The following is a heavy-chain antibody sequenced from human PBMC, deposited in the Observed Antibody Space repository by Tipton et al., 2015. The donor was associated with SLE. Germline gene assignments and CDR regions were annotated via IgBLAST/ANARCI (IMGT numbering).Heavy chain of an antibody. J-gene: IGHJ4*02. CDR2: IFYSGSA. V-gene: IGHV4-59*12. D-gene: IGHD3-22*01. CDR1: GGSISSYY. Sequence: TLSLTCIVSGGSISSYYWSWIRQPPGKGLEWTGTIFYSGSAYYNPSLESRVTISVDTSKNQFSLKLSSVTAADTAVYYCARASTPNSYDCSGFYLSFYFDYWGQGTQVTVSS. CDR3: ARASTPNSYDCSGFYLSFYFDY.